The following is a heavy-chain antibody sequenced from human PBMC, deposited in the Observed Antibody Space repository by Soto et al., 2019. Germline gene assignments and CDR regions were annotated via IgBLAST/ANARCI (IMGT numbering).Heavy chain of an antibody. CDR1: GFTFSNYW. V-gene: IGHV3-7*01. CDR2: IKEDGSEK. CDR3: SRDVVVGAKALNY. D-gene: IGHD2-15*01. J-gene: IGHJ4*02. Sequence: GSLRLSCAASGFTFSNYWMTWVRQAPGKGLGWVANIKEDGSEKRYVDSVKGRFTISRDNAKNSLYLQMNSLRVEDTAVYFCSRDVVVGAKALNYWGQGALVTVSS.